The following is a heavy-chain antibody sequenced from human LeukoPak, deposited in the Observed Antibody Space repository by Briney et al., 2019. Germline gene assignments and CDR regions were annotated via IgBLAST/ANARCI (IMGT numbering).Heavy chain of an antibody. Sequence: GGSLRLSCAGSGFTFSDFWMTWVRQTPGKGLEWVANIKEDGTEKNLVDSVKGRFTISRDNAKNSLYLQMNSLRAEDTAVYYCARLNYDFWSGVWEGYYMDVWGKGTTVTVSS. CDR1: GFTFSDFW. CDR3: ARLNYDFWSGVWEGYYMDV. D-gene: IGHD3-3*01. J-gene: IGHJ6*03. CDR2: IKEDGTEK. V-gene: IGHV3-7*01.